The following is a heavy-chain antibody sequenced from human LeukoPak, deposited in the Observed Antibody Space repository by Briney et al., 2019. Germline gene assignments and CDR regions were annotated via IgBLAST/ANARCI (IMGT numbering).Heavy chain of an antibody. D-gene: IGHD5-12*01. Sequence: GGSLRLSCAASGLVFGKYAMAWVRQAPGKGLECVSIISDDSSFTYYLDSVKGRSTIFRDNSKNTLYLHMNSLKAEDTAVYYCAKGRCSGPGCDSFDYWGQGALVTVSS. CDR2: ISDDSSFT. CDR3: AKGRCSGPGCDSFDY. CDR1: GLVFGKYA. J-gene: IGHJ4*02. V-gene: IGHV3-23*01.